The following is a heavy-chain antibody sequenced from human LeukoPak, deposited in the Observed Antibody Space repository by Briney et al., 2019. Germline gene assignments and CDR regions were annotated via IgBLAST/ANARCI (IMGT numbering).Heavy chain of an antibody. J-gene: IGHJ6*03. V-gene: IGHV4-39*07. D-gene: IGHD6-13*01. Sequence: SETLSLTCTVSGGSISSSSYYWGWIRQPPGKGPEWLGSTFYSGNAHYSPSLRSRVSISVDLSKNQFSLKLSSVTAADTAVYYCARDLRYTSTWTIHYHMDVWGRGTTVTVS. CDR2: TFYSGNA. CDR1: GGSISSSSYY. CDR3: ARDLRYTSTWTIHYHMDV.